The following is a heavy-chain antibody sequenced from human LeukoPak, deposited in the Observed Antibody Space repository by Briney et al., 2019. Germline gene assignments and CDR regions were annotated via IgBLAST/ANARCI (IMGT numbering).Heavy chain of an antibody. J-gene: IGHJ6*03. CDR1: GGTFSSYA. CDR2: IIPIFGTA. CDR3: ARDREGSRDYYYYMDV. V-gene: IGHV1-69*05. Sequence: SVKVSCKASGGTFSSYAISWVRQAPGQGLEWMGGIIPIFGTANYAQKFQGRVTITTDEFTSTAYMELSSLRSEDTAVYYCARDREGSRDYYYYMDVWGKGTTVTVSS.